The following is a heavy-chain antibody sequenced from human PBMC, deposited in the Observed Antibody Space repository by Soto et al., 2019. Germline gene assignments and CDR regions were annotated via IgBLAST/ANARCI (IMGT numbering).Heavy chain of an antibody. D-gene: IGHD6-19*01. J-gene: IGHJ4*02. V-gene: IGHV3-21*01. CDR2: ISSSSSYI. Sequence: PGGSLRLSCAASGFTFSSYSMSWVRQAPGKGLEWVSSISSSSSYIYYADSVKGRFTISRDNAKNSLYLQMNSLRAEDTAVYYCATLDIAVAGLRPFDYWGQGTLVTV. CDR1: GFTFSSYS. CDR3: ATLDIAVAGLRPFDY.